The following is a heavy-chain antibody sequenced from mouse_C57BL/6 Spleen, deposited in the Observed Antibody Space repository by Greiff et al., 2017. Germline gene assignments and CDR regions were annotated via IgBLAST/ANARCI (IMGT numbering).Heavy chain of an antibody. J-gene: IGHJ2*01. D-gene: IGHD1-1*01. Sequence: EVQLQQSGAELVKPGASVKLSCTASGFNIKDYYMHWVKQRTEQGLEWIGRIDPEDGDTKYAPKFQGKATITADTSSNTAYLQLSSLTSEDTAVYYCASHLITTVVAGDYWGQGTTLTVSS. CDR2: IDPEDGDT. V-gene: IGHV14-2*01. CDR1: GFNIKDYY. CDR3: ASHLITTVVAGDY.